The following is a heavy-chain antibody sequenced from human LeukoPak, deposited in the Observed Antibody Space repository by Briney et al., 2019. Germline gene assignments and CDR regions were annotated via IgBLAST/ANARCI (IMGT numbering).Heavy chain of an antibody. D-gene: IGHD6-13*01. CDR2: ISENGGTT. CDR3: VKDYGPKQLVFFDS. CDR1: GFTFSSYA. Sequence: GGSLRLPCAASGFTFSSYALSWVRQAPGKGPEWVSGISENGGTTFYADSVKGRFTITRDNSKNTMYVQMNSLRGEDTALYYCVKDYGPKQLVFFDSWGQGTLVTVSS. J-gene: IGHJ4*02. V-gene: IGHV3-23*01.